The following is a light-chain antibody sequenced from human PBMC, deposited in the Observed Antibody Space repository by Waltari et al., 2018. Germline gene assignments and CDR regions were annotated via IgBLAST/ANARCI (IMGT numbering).Light chain of an antibody. J-gene: IGLJ2*01. CDR1: SGHVGGFKY. Sequence: QSTLTQSASVSGSPGQSVTISCTGTSGHVGGFKYFSWYQQYPGKVPKLIIHDVDERPSGVSNRFFGSKSDNTASLTISGLQAEDEADYYCCSYAGSNTLVFGGGTKLTVL. CDR3: CSYAGSNTLV. CDR2: DVD. V-gene: IGLV2-23*02.